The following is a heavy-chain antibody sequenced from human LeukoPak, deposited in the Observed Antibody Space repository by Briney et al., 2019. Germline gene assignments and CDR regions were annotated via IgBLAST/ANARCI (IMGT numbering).Heavy chain of an antibody. V-gene: IGHV4-34*01. J-gene: IGHJ4*02. CDR1: GGSFSGYY. Sequence: SETLSLTCAVYGGSFSGYYWSWIRQPPGKGLEWIGEINHSGSTNYNPSLKSRVTISVDTSKNQFSLKLSSVTAADTAVYYCARRGKPIRNYYFDYWGQGTLVTASS. CDR3: ARRGKPIRNYYFDY. D-gene: IGHD1-14*01. CDR2: INHSGST.